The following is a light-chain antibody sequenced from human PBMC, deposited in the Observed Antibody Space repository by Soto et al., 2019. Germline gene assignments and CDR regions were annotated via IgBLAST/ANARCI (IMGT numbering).Light chain of an antibody. J-gene: IGKJ4*01. V-gene: IGKV3-11*01. Sequence: EIVLTQSPATLSLSPGERATLSCRASQTIDTYLAWYQQKPGQVPRLLMYDASNRATGIPARFSGSGSGTDFTLTISSLEPEDRAVYYCQQRRHWPITFGGGTKVEIK. CDR3: QQRRHWPIT. CDR1: QTIDTY. CDR2: DAS.